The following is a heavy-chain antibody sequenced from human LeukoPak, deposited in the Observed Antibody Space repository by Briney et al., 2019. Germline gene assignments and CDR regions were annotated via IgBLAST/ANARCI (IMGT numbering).Heavy chain of an antibody. J-gene: IGHJ4*02. CDR2: IYPGDFDT. Sequence: GEPLKISCRGSGYSFTSHWIGWVRQMPGKGLEWMGIIYPGDFDTRYSPSFQGQVTISADKSTSTAYLQWSSLKASDTAMYYCARHYGSGRYDYWGQGTLVTVSS. CDR3: ARHYGSGRYDY. CDR1: GYSFTSHW. V-gene: IGHV5-51*01. D-gene: IGHD3-10*01.